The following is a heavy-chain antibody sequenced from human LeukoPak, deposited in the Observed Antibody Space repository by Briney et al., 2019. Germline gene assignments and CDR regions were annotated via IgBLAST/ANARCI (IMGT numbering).Heavy chain of an antibody. Sequence: GGSLRLSCAASGFTFSSYEMNWVRQAPGKGLEWVSYISSSGSTIYYADSVKGRFTISRDNDKNTLYLQMNSLRAEDTAVYYCARKGPGGTGYSDYWGQGTLITVSS. V-gene: IGHV3-48*03. J-gene: IGHJ4*02. CDR1: GFTFSSYE. D-gene: IGHD3-10*01. CDR3: ARKGPGGTGYSDY. CDR2: ISSSGSTI.